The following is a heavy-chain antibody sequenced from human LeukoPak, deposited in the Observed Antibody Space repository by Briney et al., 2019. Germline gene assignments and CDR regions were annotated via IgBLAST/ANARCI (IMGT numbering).Heavy chain of an antibody. CDR1: GFTFSSNS. J-gene: IGHJ4*02. CDR3: ARAGNTRFDY. CDR2: ISSSSSTI. Sequence: GGSLRLSCAASGFTFSSNSMNWVRQAPGRGLEWVSYISSSSSTIYYADSVKGRFTISRDNSKNTLYLQMNSLRAEDTAVYYCARAGNTRFDYWGQGTLVTVSS. V-gene: IGHV3-48*01. D-gene: IGHD2/OR15-2a*01.